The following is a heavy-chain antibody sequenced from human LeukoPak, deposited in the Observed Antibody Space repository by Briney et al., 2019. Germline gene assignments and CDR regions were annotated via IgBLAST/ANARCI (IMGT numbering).Heavy chain of an antibody. D-gene: IGHD2-15*01. CDR1: GGTFSSYA. J-gene: IGHJ5*02. Sequence: SVKVSCKASGGTFSSYAISWVRQAPGQGLEWMGGIIPIFGTANYAQKFQGRVTITTDESTSTAYMELSSLRSEDTAAYYCARALGYCSGGSCYSSWFDPWGQGTLVTVSS. CDR3: ARALGYCSGGSCYSSWFDP. V-gene: IGHV1-69*05. CDR2: IIPIFGTA.